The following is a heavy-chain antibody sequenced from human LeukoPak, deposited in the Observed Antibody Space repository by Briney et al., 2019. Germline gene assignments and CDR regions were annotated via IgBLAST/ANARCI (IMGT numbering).Heavy chain of an antibody. CDR3: TTTGPYCSSTSCYGNY. V-gene: IGHV3-15*01. J-gene: IGHJ4*02. CDR1: GFTFSNNW. Sequence: GGSLRLSCAASGFTFSNNWMTWVRQAPGKGLEWVGRIKSKTDGGTTDYAAPVKGRFTISRDDSKNTLYLQMNSLKTEDTAVYYCTTTGPYCSSTSCYGNYWGQGTLVTVSS. D-gene: IGHD2-2*01. CDR2: IKSKTDGGTT.